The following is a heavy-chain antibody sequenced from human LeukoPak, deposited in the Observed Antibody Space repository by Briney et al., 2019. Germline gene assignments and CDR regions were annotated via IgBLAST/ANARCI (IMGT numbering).Heavy chain of an antibody. Sequence: EASVKVSCKASGYTFTSYGISWVRQAPGQGLEWMGWISAYNGNTNYAQKLQGRVTMTTDTSTSTAYMEPSSLRSEDTAVYYCARHQSTSSYGMDVWGQGTTVTVSS. D-gene: IGHD2-2*01. V-gene: IGHV1-18*01. CDR1: GYTFTSYG. CDR3: ARHQSTSSYGMDV. J-gene: IGHJ6*02. CDR2: ISAYNGNT.